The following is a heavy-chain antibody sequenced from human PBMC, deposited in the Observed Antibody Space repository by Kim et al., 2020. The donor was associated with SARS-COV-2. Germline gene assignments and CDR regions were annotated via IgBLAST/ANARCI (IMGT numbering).Heavy chain of an antibody. CDR3: ARDFRSRPVAGCDF. J-gene: IGHJ4*02. Sequence: ASVKVSCKASGYTFTGYYMNWVRQAPGQGLEWMGWINPNNGDTTYAQSFQGGITMTRDTSISTAYMELSSLRSDDTAVYYCARDFRSRPVAGCDFWGQGTLVTVSS. D-gene: IGHD6-19*01. CDR2: INPNNGDT. CDR1: GYTFTGYY. V-gene: IGHV1-2*02.